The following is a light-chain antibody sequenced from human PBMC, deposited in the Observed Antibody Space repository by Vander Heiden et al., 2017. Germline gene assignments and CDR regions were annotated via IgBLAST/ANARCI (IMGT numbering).Light chain of an antibody. CDR1: QSVSSSY. Sequence: ELVLTQSPGTLSLSPGERATLSCRASQSVSSSYLAWYQQKPGQAPRLLIYGASSRATGIPDRFSGSGSGTDFTLTISRLEPGDSAVYYCQHYGSSPPITFGQGTRLEIK. V-gene: IGKV3-20*01. CDR2: GAS. CDR3: QHYGSSPPIT. J-gene: IGKJ5*01.